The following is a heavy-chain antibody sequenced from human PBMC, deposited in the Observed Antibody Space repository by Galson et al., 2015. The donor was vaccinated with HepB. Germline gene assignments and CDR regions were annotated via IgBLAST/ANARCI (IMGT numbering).Heavy chain of an antibody. J-gene: IGHJ4*02. Sequence: SVKVSCKASGYTFTGYYMHWVRQAPGQGLEWMGWINPNSGGTNYAQKFQGRVTMTRDTSISTAYMELSRLRSDDTAVYYCARDSQSIIAVAGPYSNFDYWGQGTLVTVSS. CDR1: GYTFTGYY. CDR2: INPNSGGT. CDR3: ARDSQSIIAVAGPYSNFDY. V-gene: IGHV1-2*02. D-gene: IGHD6-19*01.